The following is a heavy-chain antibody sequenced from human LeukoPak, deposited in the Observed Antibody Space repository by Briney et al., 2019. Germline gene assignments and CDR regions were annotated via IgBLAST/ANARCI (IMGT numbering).Heavy chain of an antibody. J-gene: IGHJ3*02. D-gene: IGHD3-22*01. V-gene: IGHV4-59*08. CDR2: IYYSGST. Sequence: SETLSLTCTVSGGSISSYYWSWIRQPPGEGLEWIGYIYYSGSTNYNPSLKSRVTISVDTSKNQFSLKLSSVTAADTAVYYCARQGYDIDAFDIWGQGTMVTVSS. CDR1: GGSISSYY. CDR3: ARQGYDIDAFDI.